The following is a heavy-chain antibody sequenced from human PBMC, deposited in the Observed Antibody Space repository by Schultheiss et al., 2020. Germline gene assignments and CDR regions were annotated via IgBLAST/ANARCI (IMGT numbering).Heavy chain of an antibody. J-gene: IGHJ6*03. Sequence: GGSLRLSCAASGFTVSSDYMTWVRQAPGKGLEWVSVIYGGGSTYYADSVKGRFTISRDSSKNTLHLQMNSLRAEDTAVYYCARGRWNYDFLSGYNPYYYYYYMDVWGKGTTVTVSS. CDR2: IYGGGST. CDR1: GFTVSSDY. V-gene: IGHV3-66*01. CDR3: ARGRWNYDFLSGYNPYYYYYYMDV. D-gene: IGHD3-3*01.